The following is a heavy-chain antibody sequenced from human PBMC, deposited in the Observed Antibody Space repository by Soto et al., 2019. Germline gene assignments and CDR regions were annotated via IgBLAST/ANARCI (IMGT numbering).Heavy chain of an antibody. V-gene: IGHV4-31*03. CDR1: GDSISRIDYY. D-gene: IGHD3-22*01. CDR2: IYFRGNT. J-gene: IGHJ3*02. CDR3: AREGGSYDSGGYLIRGAFDI. Sequence: QVQLQESGPGLVKPSQTLSLTCSVSGDSISRIDYYWTWIRQHPEKGLEGIGNIYFRGNTYYSPSLESRLNISVDTSKNQFSLKLTSVTAADTAVYYCAREGGSYDSGGYLIRGAFDIWGQGTMVTVSS.